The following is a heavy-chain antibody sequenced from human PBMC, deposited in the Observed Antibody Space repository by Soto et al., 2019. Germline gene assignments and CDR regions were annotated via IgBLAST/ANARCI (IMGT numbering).Heavy chain of an antibody. CDR2: FDPEDGET. CDR1: GYTLTELS. J-gene: IGHJ4*02. D-gene: IGHD2-8*01. Sequence: ASVKVSCKVSGYTLTELSMHWVRQAPGKGLEWMGGFDPEDGETIYAQKFQGRVTMTEDTSTDTAYMELSSLRDEDTAVYYCARGPIVLMVYALYYFDYWGQGTLVTVSS. V-gene: IGHV1-24*01. CDR3: ARGPIVLMVYALYYFDY.